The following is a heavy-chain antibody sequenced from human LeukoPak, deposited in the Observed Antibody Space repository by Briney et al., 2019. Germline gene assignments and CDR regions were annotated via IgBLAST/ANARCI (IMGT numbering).Heavy chain of an antibody. J-gene: IGHJ4*02. CDR1: GYTFTSYL. V-gene: IGHV1-3*04. Sequence: VASVKVSCKASGYTFTSYLIHWVRQAPGQGLEWMGWINTGSGERKYLQKFQDRVTITRDTSASTAFMELSSLRSEDTALYYCARDNYYFDYWGQGTLVTVSS. CDR2: INTGSGER. CDR3: ARDNYYFDY.